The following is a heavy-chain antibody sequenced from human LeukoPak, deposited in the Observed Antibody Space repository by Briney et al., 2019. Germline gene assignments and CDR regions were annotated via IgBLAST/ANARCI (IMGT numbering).Heavy chain of an antibody. J-gene: IGHJ5*02. Sequence: SETLSLTCTVSGGSISSYYWSWIRQPAGKGLXXXXXXYTSGSTNYNPSLKSRVTMSVDTSKNQFSLKLSSVTAADTAVYYCARDLGCSSTSCSNWFDPWGQGTLVTVSS. D-gene: IGHD2-2*01. CDR2: XYTSGST. CDR1: GGSISSYY. CDR3: ARDLGCSSTSCSNWFDP. V-gene: IGHV4-4*07.